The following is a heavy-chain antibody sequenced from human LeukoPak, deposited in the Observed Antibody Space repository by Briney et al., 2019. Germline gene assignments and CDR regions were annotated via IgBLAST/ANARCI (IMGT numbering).Heavy chain of an antibody. CDR1: GYSISSGYY. J-gene: IGHJ4*02. CDR3: AKHGEDSTGYYADFFDH. Sequence: SETLSLTCAVSGYSISSGYYWGWIRQPPGKGLEWIGSIYHSGSTYYNPSLKSRVTISVDTSKNQFSLKLSSVAAADTAVYYCAKHGEDSTGYYADFFDHCGQGTLITVSS. D-gene: IGHD3-22*01. V-gene: IGHV4-38-2*01. CDR2: IYHSGST.